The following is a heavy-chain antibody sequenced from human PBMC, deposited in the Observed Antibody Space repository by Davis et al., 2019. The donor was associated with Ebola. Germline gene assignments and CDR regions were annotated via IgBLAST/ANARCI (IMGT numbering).Heavy chain of an antibody. V-gene: IGHV4-59*01. Sequence: MPSETLSPTFTVPGGSISSYYWPWIRQPPGKGLEWIGYIYYIGSTNYNPSLKSRVTISVDTSKNQFSLMLSSVTAADTAVYYCARGILVYAIPTYYYYMDVWGKGTTVTVSS. CDR3: ARGILVYAIPTYYYYMDV. D-gene: IGHD2-8*01. CDR2: IYYIGST. CDR1: GGSISSYY. J-gene: IGHJ6*03.